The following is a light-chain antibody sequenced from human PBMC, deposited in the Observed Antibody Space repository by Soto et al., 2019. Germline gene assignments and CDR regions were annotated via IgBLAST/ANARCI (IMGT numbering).Light chain of an antibody. CDR2: EVN. Sequence: QSVLTQPPSXXXXPGQSVAISCTGTSSDVGGYNYVSWYQQHPGKAPKLMIYEVNKRPSGVPDRFSGSKSGNTASLTVSGLQAEDEADYYCSSYAGSSNVFGTGTKLTVL. CDR1: SSDVGGYNY. J-gene: IGLJ1*01. V-gene: IGLV2-8*01. CDR3: SSYAGSSNV.